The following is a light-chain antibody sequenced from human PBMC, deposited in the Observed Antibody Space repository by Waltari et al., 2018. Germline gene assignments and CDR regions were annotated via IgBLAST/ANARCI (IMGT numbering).Light chain of an antibody. J-gene: IGKJ2*01. Sequence: SPSSLSASVGDRVTITCQASQDISSYLNWYQQRPGKAPKLLIYDVSNLESGVPSRFSGGGSGTDFSFTISSLQSEDIATYYCQQYEDVPYTFGQGTKLMIK. CDR3: QQYEDVPYT. CDR2: DVS. V-gene: IGKV1-33*01. CDR1: QDISSY.